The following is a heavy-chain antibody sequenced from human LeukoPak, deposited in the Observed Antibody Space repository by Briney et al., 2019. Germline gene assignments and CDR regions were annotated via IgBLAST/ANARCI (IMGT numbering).Heavy chain of an antibody. CDR2: INPSGGST. J-gene: IGHJ3*02. CDR1: GYTFTSYY. CDR3: ARDREDIVVVVAAETDAFDI. V-gene: IGHV1-46*01. Sequence: ASAKVSCKASGYTFTSYYMHWVRQAPGQGLEWMGIINPSGGSTSYAQKFQGRVTMTRDTSTSTAYMELSSLRSEDTAVYYCARDREDIVVVVAAETDAFDIWGQGTMVTVSS. D-gene: IGHD2-15*01.